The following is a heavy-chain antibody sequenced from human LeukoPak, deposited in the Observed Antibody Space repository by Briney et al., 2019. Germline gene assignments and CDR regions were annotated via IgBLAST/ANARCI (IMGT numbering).Heavy chain of an antibody. Sequence: GGSLRLSCAASGFTFRTYWMTWVRQAPGKGLEWVAIIKQDGSEKYYVDSVKGRFTISRDKAKNSLYLQMDSLRSEDTAVYYCAREHSSGWYDYWGQGTLVTVSS. D-gene: IGHD6-19*01. CDR1: GFTFRTYW. J-gene: IGHJ4*02. CDR3: AREHSSGWYDY. V-gene: IGHV3-7*05. CDR2: IKQDGSEK.